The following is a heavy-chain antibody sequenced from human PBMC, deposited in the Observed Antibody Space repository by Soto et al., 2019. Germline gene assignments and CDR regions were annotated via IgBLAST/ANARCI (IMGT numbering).Heavy chain of an antibody. CDR3: ARGGSGYTWFNEF. V-gene: IGHV1-69*01. Sequence: QVQLVQSGAEVKKPGSSVKVSCKASGGLFSSYPISWVRQFPGQGLEWMGGIIPVFQTAYCTQRFQGRVTITADESTNTAYMELSSLRSEDTAIYYCARGGSGYTWFNEFWGQGTLVTVSS. CDR2: IIPVFQTA. J-gene: IGHJ4*02. CDR1: GGLFSSYP. D-gene: IGHD3-22*01.